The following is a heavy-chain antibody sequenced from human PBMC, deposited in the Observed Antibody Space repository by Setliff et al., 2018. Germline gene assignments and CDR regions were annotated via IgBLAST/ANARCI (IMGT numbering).Heavy chain of an antibody. Sequence: GGSLRLSCAASGFTFSTYRMHWVRQAPGKGLEWVAVIWYDGSNKYYADSVKGRFTISRDNSKNTLYLQMNSLRAEDTAVYYCAKGESKLRFLEWLLLDYWGRGTLVTVSS. CDR2: IWYDGSNK. CDR1: GFTFSTYR. J-gene: IGHJ4*01. V-gene: IGHV3-30*02. D-gene: IGHD3-3*01. CDR3: AKGESKLRFLEWLLLDY.